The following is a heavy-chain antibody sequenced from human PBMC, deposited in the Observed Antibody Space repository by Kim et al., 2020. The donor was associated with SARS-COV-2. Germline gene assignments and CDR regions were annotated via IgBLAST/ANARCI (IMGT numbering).Heavy chain of an antibody. Sequence: SETLSLTCTVSGGSISSGGYYWSWIRQHPGKGLEWIGYIYYSGSTYYNPSLKSRVTISVDTSKNQFSLKLSSVTAADTAVYYCARDRYYGSGAGGYWGQRTLVTVSS. CDR2: IYYSGST. V-gene: IGHV4-31*03. CDR1: GGSISSGGYY. D-gene: IGHD3-10*01. CDR3: ARDRYYGSGAGGY. J-gene: IGHJ4*02.